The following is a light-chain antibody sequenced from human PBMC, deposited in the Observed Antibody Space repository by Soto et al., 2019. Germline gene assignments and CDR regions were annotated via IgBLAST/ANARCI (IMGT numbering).Light chain of an antibody. J-gene: IGKJ3*01. V-gene: IGKV1D-12*01. Sequence: DIQMTQSPSSVSASVGDRVSITCRASQGISSWLAWYQQKPGRAPKLLIYAASSLQSGVSSRFSGSGSGTDFTLTISSLQPEAFANSYCQPGNSFPFTFGTGTKVDIK. CDR1: QGISSW. CDR2: AAS. CDR3: QPGNSFPFT.